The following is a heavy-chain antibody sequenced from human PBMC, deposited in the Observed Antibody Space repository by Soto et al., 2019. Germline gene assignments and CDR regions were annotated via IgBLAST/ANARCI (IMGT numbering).Heavy chain of an antibody. CDR2: IYYSGST. D-gene: IGHD6-19*01. CDR3: ARAKRGRISVIAVAGRDTDLYYFDY. J-gene: IGHJ4*02. Sequence: PSETLSLTCTVSGGSISSSSYYWGWIRQPPGKGLEWIGSIYYSGSTYYNPSLKSRVTISVDTSKNQFSLKLSSVTAADTAVYYCARAKRGRISVIAVAGRDTDLYYFDYWGQGTLVTVSS. V-gene: IGHV4-39*01. CDR1: GGSISSSSYY.